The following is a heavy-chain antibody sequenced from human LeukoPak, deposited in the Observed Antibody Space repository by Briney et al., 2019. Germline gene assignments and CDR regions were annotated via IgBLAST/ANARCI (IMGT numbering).Heavy chain of an antibody. J-gene: IGHJ6*02. V-gene: IGHV3-66*01. CDR1: GFTFSSYS. D-gene: IGHD6-19*01. CDR2: IYSGGST. Sequence: GGSLRLSCAASGFTFSSYSMNWVRQAPGKGLEWISVIYSGGSTFSVDSVKGRFTISRDNSKNTLYLQMNSLRAEDTALYYCARGAGAYNYYAMDVWGQGTTVTVSS. CDR3: ARGAGAYNYYAMDV.